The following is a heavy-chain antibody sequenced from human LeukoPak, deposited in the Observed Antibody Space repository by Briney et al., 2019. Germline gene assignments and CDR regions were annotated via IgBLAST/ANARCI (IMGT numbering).Heavy chain of an antibody. D-gene: IGHD4/OR15-4a*01. CDR1: GYSFSNYW. CDR2: IDPSDSYT. J-gene: IGHJ4*02. Sequence: GESLQISSKGSGYSFSNYWISWVRQMPGKGLEWMGRIDPSDSYTKYSPSFEGHVTISVDKSISTAFLQWNSLKASDSAMYYCATGASNLTMDFTNYWGQGTQVAVSS. V-gene: IGHV5-10-1*01. CDR3: ATGASNLTMDFTNY.